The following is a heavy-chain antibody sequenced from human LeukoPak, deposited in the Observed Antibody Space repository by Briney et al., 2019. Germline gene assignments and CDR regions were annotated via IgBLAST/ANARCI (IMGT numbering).Heavy chain of an antibody. CDR2: ISSSSSYI. V-gene: IGHV3-21*01. D-gene: IGHD3-22*01. CDR3: ASSPPTFDYDSSGYYSLLD. Sequence: GGSLRLSCAASGFTFSSYIMNWVRQAPGKGLEWVSSISSSSSYIYYADSVKGRFTISRDNAQNLLYLQMNSLRAEDTAVYYCASSPPTFDYDSSGYYSLLDWGQGTLVTVSS. CDR1: GFTFSSYI. J-gene: IGHJ4*02.